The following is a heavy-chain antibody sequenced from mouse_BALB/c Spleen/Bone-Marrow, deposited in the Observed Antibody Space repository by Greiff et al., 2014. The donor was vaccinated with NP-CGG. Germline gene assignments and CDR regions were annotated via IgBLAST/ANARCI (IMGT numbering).Heavy chain of an antibody. CDR1: GFNIKDTF. CDR3: ASSGNYEGGAMDY. D-gene: IGHD2-1*01. Sequence: EVQRQQSGAELVKPGASVKLSCTASGFNIKDTFMHWMKQRPEQGLEWNGRIDPANGITKYDPKFQGKATITTDTSSNPAYLQLSSLTSEDTAVYYCASSGNYEGGAMDYWGQGTSVTVSS. CDR2: IDPANGIT. J-gene: IGHJ4*01. V-gene: IGHV14-3*02.